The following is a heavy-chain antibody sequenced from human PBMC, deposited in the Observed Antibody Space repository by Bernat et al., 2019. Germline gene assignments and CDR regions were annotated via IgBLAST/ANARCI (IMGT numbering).Heavy chain of an antibody. CDR2: IYHSGST. CDR3: ARGVGIAARLPTPAHYYYYYGMDV. J-gene: IGHJ6*02. V-gene: IGHV4-30-2*01. D-gene: IGHD6-6*01. Sequence: QLQLQESGSGLVKPSQTLSLTCAVSGGSISSGGYSWSWIRQPPGKGLEWIGYIYHSGSTYYNPSLKSRVTISVDRSKNQFSLKLSSVTAADTAVYYCARGVGIAARLPTPAHYYYYYGMDVWGQGTTVTVSS. CDR1: GGSISSGGYS.